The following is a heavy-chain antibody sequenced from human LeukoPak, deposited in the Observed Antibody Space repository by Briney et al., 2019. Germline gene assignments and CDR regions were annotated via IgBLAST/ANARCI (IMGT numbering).Heavy chain of an antibody. V-gene: IGHV3-74*01. CDR3: VRTYLYDSSGYYAYFDS. J-gene: IGHJ4*02. CDR2: INSAGRDI. D-gene: IGHD3-22*01. Sequence: GGSLRLSCAASGFNFNTYWMHWVRQAPGKGLVWVSRINSAGRDITYADFVKGRFTISRDNAKNTLFLQMNSLRAEDTAVYYCVRTYLYDSSGYYAYFDSWGQGTLVTVSS. CDR1: GFNFNTYW.